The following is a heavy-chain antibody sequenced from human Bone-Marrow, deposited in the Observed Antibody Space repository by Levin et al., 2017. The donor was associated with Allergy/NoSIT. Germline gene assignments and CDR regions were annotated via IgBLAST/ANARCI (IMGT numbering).Heavy chain of an antibody. D-gene: IGHD2-21*01. J-gene: IGHJ5*02. CDR2: FLPEDGET. Sequence: ASVKVSCKVSGHTLTELSMHWVRQAPGKGLEWMGGFLPEDGETIYAQKLQGRVTMTEDTSTDTAYMELSSLRSEDTAVYYCATLEGAGGPYSNIWFDPWGQGTLVTVSS. CDR3: ATLEGAGGPYSNIWFDP. V-gene: IGHV1-24*01. CDR1: GHTLTELS.